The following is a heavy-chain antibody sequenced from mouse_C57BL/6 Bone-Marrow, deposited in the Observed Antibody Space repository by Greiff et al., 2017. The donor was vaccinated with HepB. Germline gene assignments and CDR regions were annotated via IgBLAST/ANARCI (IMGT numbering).Heavy chain of an antibody. Sequence: VQLQQSGPELVKPGDSVKISCKASGYSFTGYFMNWVMQSHGKSLEWIGRINPYNGDTFYNQKFKGKATLTVDKSSSTAHMELRRLTSEDAAVYYCARWIYDGYPRWYFDVWGTGTTVTVSS. V-gene: IGHV1-20*01. D-gene: IGHD2-3*01. CDR3: ARWIYDGYPRWYFDV. CDR1: GYSFTGYF. J-gene: IGHJ1*03. CDR2: INPYNGDT.